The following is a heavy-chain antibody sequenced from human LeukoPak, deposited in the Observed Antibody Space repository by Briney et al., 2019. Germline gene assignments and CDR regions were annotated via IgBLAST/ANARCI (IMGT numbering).Heavy chain of an antibody. D-gene: IGHD1-26*01. CDR1: GYSISSGYY. CDR3: ARVLVGATLGDWFDP. CDR2: IYHSGST. J-gene: IGHJ5*02. V-gene: IGHV4-38-2*02. Sequence: SETLSLTCTVSGYSISSGYYWGWIRQPPGKGLEWIGSIYHSGSTYYNPSLKSRVTISVDTSKNQFSLKLSSVTAADTAVYYCARVLVGATLGDWFDPWGQGTLVTVSS.